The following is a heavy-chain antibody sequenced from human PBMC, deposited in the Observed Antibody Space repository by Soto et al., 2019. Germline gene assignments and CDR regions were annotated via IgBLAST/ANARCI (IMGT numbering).Heavy chain of an antibody. CDR1: GFTFSGYV. J-gene: IGHJ4*02. D-gene: IGHD2-21*02. V-gene: IGHV3-30-3*01. CDR2: ISKDGSNK. Sequence: QVQLVESGGGVVHPGRSLRLSCAASGFTFSGYVMHWVRQAPGKGLEWVVVISKDGSNKHYADSVKGRFTISRAKNKNTLYLQMNSVRAEDTAVYYCARSYCGDDCALDYWGQGTLVTV. CDR3: ARSYCGDDCALDY.